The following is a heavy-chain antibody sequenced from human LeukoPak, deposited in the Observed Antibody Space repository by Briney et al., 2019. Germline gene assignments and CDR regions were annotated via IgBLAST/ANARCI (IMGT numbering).Heavy chain of an antibody. D-gene: IGHD3-22*01. J-gene: IGHJ3*02. V-gene: IGHV1-2*02. CDR2: INPNSGGT. CDR3: ARDKAFSMIVVHDAFDI. CDR1: GYTFTGYY. Sequence: ASVKVSCKASGYTFTGYYMHWVRQAPGQGLEWMGWINPNSGGTNYAQKFQGRVTMTTDTSTSTAYMELRSLRSDDTAVYYCARDKAFSMIVVHDAFDIWGQGTMVTVSS.